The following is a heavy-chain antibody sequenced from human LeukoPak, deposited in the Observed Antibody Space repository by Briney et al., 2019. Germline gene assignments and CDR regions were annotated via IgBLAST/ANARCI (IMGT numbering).Heavy chain of an antibody. J-gene: IGHJ4*02. CDR3: ARGLWFGELPRFDY. D-gene: IGHD3-10*01. Sequence: GGSLRLSCAASGFTFSSYSMNWVRQAPGKGLEWVSSISSSSSYIYYADSVKGRFTISRDNAKNSLYLQMNSLRAEDTAVYYCARGLWFGELPRFDYWGQGTLVTVSS. CDR2: ISSSSSYI. CDR1: GFTFSSYS. V-gene: IGHV3-21*01.